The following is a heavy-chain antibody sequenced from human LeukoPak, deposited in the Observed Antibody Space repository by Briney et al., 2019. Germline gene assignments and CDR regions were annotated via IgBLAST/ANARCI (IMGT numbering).Heavy chain of an antibody. D-gene: IGHD6-13*01. CDR3: ARVTAAIYGFDF. J-gene: IGHJ4*02. Sequence: ASVKVSCKASGYTFATYGISWVRQAPGQGLEWMGWISGYNGNTNYVQKLKGRVTMTTDTSTSTAYMELRSLRSDDTAVYYCARVTAAIYGFDFWGQGTLVTVSS. CDR1: GYTFATYG. CDR2: ISGYNGNT. V-gene: IGHV1-18*01.